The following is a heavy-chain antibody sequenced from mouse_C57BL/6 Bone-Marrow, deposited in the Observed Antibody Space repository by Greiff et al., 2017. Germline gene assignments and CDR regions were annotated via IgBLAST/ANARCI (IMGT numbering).Heavy chain of an antibody. V-gene: IGHV1-22*01. Sequence: EVQLQQSGPELVKPGASVKMSCKASGYTFTDYNMHWVKQSPGKSLEWIGYINPNNGGTSYNQKFKGKATLTVNKSSSTAYMELRSLTSEDSAVYYCARSGYDYSWFAYWGQGTLVTVSA. CDR1: GYTFTDYN. CDR3: ARSGYDYSWFAY. D-gene: IGHD2-4*01. CDR2: INPNNGGT. J-gene: IGHJ3*01.